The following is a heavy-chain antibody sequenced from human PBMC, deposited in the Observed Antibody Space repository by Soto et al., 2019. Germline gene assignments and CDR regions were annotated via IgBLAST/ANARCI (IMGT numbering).Heavy chain of an antibody. Sequence: EVQLVESGGGLVKPGGSLRLSCAASGFTFSNAWMNWVRQAPGKGLEWVGRIKSKTDGGTTDYAAPVKGRFTISRDDSKSTLYLQMNSVKTEDTAVYYCTTLSLYSSSWYWGVDYWGQGALGTVSS. CDR3: TTLSLYSSSWYWGVDY. CDR1: GFTFSNAW. D-gene: IGHD6-13*01. V-gene: IGHV3-15*07. J-gene: IGHJ4*02. CDR2: IKSKTDGGTT.